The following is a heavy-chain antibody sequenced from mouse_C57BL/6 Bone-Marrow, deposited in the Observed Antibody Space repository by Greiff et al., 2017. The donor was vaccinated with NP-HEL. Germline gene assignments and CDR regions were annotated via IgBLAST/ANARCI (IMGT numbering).Heavy chain of an antibody. CDR3: ARGTYYGSSHWYFDV. D-gene: IGHD1-1*01. V-gene: IGHV5-17*01. J-gene: IGHJ1*03. CDR1: GFTFSDYG. Sequence: EVKVEESGGGLVKPGGSLKLSCAASGFTFSDYGMHWVRQAPEKGLEWVAYISSGSSTIYYADTVKGRFTISRDNAKNTLFLQMTSLRSEDTAMYYCARGTYYGSSHWYFDVWGTGTTVTVSS. CDR2: ISSGSSTI.